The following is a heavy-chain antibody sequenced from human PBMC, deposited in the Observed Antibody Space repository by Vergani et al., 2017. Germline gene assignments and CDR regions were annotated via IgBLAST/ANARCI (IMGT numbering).Heavy chain of an antibody. CDR2: IYYSGST. CDR3: ARSRPYCTSGSCPAI. Sequence: QVQLQESGPGLVKPSETLSLTCTVSGGSISRYYWSWIRQPPGKGLEWIGYIYYSGSTNYNPSLKSRVTISVDTSKKQFSLKLSSVTAADTAVYYCARSRPYCTSGSCPAIWGQGTLVTVSS. V-gene: IGHV4-59*01. D-gene: IGHD2-15*01. J-gene: IGHJ4*02. CDR1: GGSISRYY.